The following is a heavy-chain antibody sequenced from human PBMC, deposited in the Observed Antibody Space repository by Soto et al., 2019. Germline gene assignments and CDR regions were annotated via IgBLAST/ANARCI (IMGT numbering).Heavy chain of an antibody. D-gene: IGHD1-1*01. Sequence: QVQLVESGGGVVHPGRSLRLSCVASGIDLENYGIHWVRQAPGEGLEWVAVISSDGTTKSYIVSVRGRFTISKDNSRSTVFLEMNSLRREDTAMYYCVKDGGGVTYNYNIRGDSWGQGTQVTVSS. CDR2: ISSDGTTK. CDR3: VKDGGGVTYNYNIRGDS. J-gene: IGHJ4*02. CDR1: GIDLENYG. V-gene: IGHV3-30*18.